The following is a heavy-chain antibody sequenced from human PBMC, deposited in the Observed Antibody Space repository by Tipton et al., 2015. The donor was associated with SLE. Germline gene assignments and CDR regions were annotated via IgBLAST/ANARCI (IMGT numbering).Heavy chain of an antibody. J-gene: IGHJ3*02. CDR2: VYSSGNT. CDR3: ARGSRWFGKLYPHGFGI. CDR1: GASISSGGYQ. D-gene: IGHD3-10*01. V-gene: IGHV4-31*03. Sequence: LRLSCTVSGASISSGGYQWYWIRQYPGKGLEWIGYVYSSGNTYYNPSLQSRLTISVDTSRNQFSLKLSSVTAADTAVYYCARGSRWFGKLYPHGFGIWGQGTMVTVSS.